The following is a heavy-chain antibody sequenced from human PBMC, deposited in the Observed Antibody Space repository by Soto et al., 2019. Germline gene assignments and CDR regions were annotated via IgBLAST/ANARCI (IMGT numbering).Heavy chain of an antibody. D-gene: IGHD3-9*01. CDR3: ARMSLFYFFDS. V-gene: IGHV4-59*01. Sequence: LSLTCPVSSDSMTSYYWTWIRQPPGKGLECIGYIYHSGITNYNPSLKSRATISLDTSKNQFSLRLSSVTAADTAVYYCARMSLFYFFDSWGQGTLVTSPQ. CDR2: IYHSGIT. CDR1: SDSMTSYY. J-gene: IGHJ4*01.